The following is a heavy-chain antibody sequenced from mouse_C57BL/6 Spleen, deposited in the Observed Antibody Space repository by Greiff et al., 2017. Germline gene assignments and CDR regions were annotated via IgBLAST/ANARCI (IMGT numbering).Heavy chain of an antibody. J-gene: IGHJ2*01. CDR1: GYTFTSYW. D-gene: IGHD2-4*01. CDR3: AGEGLRRGYWFDY. V-gene: IGHV1-64*01. CDR2: IHPNSGST. Sequence: QVQLQQPGAELVKPGASVKLSCKASGYTFTSYWMHWVKQRPGQGLEWIGMIHPNSGSTNYNEKFKSKATLTVDKSSSTAYMQLSSLTSEALTVEYCAGEGLRRGYWFDYWGQGTTLTVSA.